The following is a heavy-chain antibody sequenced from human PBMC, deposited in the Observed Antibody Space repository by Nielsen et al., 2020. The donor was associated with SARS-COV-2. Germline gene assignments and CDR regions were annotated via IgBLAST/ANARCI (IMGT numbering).Heavy chain of an antibody. CDR2: ISIDGGTT. V-gene: IGHV3-74*01. Sequence: GGSLRLSCVASGFTFSSHWMHWVRQAPGKGLVWVSRISIDGGTTSYADSVKGRFTISRDNSKNTLYLQMNSLRAEDTAVYYCARDPEGLFWYFDLWGRGTLVTVSS. D-gene: IGHD3-3*01. CDR1: GFTFSSHW. J-gene: IGHJ2*01. CDR3: ARDPEGLFWYFDL.